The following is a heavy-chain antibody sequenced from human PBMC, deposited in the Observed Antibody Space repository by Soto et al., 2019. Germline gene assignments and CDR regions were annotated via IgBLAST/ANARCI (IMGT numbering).Heavy chain of an antibody. CDR2: IKQDGSEK. J-gene: IGHJ4*02. Sequence: LRLSCAASGFTFSSYWMNWVRQAPGKGLEWVANIKQDGSEKYYVDSAKGRFTISRDNAKNSLYLQMNSLRAEDTAVYYCARDGGWLQLLPPPPYDYWGPGTLVTVS. CDR1: GFTFSSYW. CDR3: ARDGGWLQLLPPPPYDY. V-gene: IGHV3-7*04. D-gene: IGHD5-12*01.